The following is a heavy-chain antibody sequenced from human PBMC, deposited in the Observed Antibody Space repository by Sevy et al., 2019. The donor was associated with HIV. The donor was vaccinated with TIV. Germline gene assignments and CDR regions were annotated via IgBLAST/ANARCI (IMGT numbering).Heavy chain of an antibody. D-gene: IGHD1-26*01. V-gene: IGHV1-18*01. CDR1: GYTFASYG. Sequence: ASVKDSCKASGYTFASYGISWVRQAPGQGLEWMGWVTPYNGHKKYAQKLQGRVTMTTDTSTSTAYMELRSLRSDDTAVYYCARCLGGLRPWEYNWFDYWGQGTLVTVSS. CDR3: ARCLGGLRPWEYNWFDY. J-gene: IGHJ5*01. CDR2: VTPYNGHK.